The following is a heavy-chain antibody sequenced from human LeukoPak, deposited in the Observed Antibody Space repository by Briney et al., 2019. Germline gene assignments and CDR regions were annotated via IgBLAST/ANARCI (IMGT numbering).Heavy chain of an antibody. CDR2: IYYSGST. CDR3: ARDRLGLGIVDY. J-gene: IGHJ4*02. D-gene: IGHD7-27*01. CDR1: GGSISSYY. V-gene: IGHV4-59*01. Sequence: SETLSLTCTVSGGSISSYYWSWLRQPPGKGLEWIGYIYYSGSTNYNPSLKSRVTISVDTSKNQFSLKLSSVTAADTAVYYCARDRLGLGIVDYWGQGTLVTVSS.